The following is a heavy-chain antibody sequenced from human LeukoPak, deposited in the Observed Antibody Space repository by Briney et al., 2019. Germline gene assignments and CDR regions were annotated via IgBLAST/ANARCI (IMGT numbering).Heavy chain of an antibody. Sequence: PSETRSLTCTVSGGSISSSSYYWGWIRQPPGKGLEWIGSIYYSGSTYYNPSLKSRVTISVDTSKNQFSLRLSSVTAADTAVYYCARHEEESSWSPFGYWGQGTLVTVSS. J-gene: IGHJ4*02. CDR1: GGSISSSSYY. CDR3: ARHEEESSWSPFGY. V-gene: IGHV4-39*01. CDR2: IYYSGST. D-gene: IGHD6-13*01.